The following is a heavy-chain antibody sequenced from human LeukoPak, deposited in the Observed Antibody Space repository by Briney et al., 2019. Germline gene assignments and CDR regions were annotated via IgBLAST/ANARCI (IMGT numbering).Heavy chain of an antibody. CDR2: IRYDGTNK. CDR3: AKDTSSPIFGVPYYCDS. Sequence: GRSLRLPCAASGFIFSSYGMHWVTQAPAKGLESGAVIRYDGTNKYDAESVKGRFTISRHNSKNRLYLQLTSLRAEDTAVYYCAKDTSSPIFGVPYYCDSWGQGTLVTVSS. V-gene: IGHV3-33*06. J-gene: IGHJ4*02. D-gene: IGHD3-3*01. CDR1: GFIFSSYG.